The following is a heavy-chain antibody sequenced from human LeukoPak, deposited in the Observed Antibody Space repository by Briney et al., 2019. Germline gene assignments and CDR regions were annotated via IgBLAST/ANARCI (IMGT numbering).Heavy chain of an antibody. J-gene: IGHJ6*02. V-gene: IGHV3-23*01. Sequence: GGSLRVSCAASGFTFSNYAMSWVRQAPGKGLQWVSGISGNGGSTYYADSVKGRFTISRDNSRNTVYLQINSLRAEDTAVYYCAKPTTVTADYYYSVDVWGQGTTVTVSS. CDR2: ISGNGGST. CDR1: GFTFSNYA. CDR3: AKPTTVTADYYYSVDV. D-gene: IGHD4-17*01.